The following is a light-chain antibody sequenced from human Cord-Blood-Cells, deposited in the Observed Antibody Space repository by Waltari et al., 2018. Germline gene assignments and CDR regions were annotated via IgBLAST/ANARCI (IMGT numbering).Light chain of an antibody. CDR1: QSVSSSY. CDR3: QQYGISPLT. J-gene: IGKJ4*01. CDR2: GAS. Sequence: EIVLTQSPGTLSLSPGDRATLSCRASQSVSSSYLAWYQQKPGQAPRLLIYGASSRATGIPDRFSGSGSGTDFTLTISRLEPEDFAVYYCQQYGISPLTFGGGTKVEIK. V-gene: IGKV3-20*01.